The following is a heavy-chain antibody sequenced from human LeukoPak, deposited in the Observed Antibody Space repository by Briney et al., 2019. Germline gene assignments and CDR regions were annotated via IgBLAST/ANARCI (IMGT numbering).Heavy chain of an antibody. V-gene: IGHV4-59*08. D-gene: IGHD6-19*01. Sequence: NPSETLSLTCTVSGGSISSYYWSWIRQPPGEGLGWVGYIYYSGSTNYNPSLKSRVTISVDTSKNQFSLKLSSVTAADTAVYYCARQGTAVAGNFDYWGQGTLVTVSS. CDR1: GGSISSYY. CDR2: IYYSGST. CDR3: ARQGTAVAGNFDY. J-gene: IGHJ4*02.